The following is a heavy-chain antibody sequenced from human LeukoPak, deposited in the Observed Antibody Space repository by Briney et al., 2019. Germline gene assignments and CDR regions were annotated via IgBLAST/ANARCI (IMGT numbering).Heavy chain of an antibody. CDR2: IKSRSDGGTT. V-gene: IGHV3-15*01. J-gene: IGHJ4*02. Sequence: GGSLRLSCAASGFTFSNAWMSWVRQAPGKGLEWVGRIKSRSDGGTTDYAAPVKSRFTISRGDSQNTLFLQMNDLKTEDTAVYYCRAPKGYWGQGTLVTVSS. CDR1: GFTFSNAW. CDR3: RAPKGY.